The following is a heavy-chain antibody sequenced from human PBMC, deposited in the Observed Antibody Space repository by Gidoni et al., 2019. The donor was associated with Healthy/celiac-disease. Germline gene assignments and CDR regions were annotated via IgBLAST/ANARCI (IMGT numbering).Heavy chain of an antibody. V-gene: IGHV1-18*01. CDR2: ISAYNGNT. J-gene: IGHJ4*02. CDR1: GYTFTSYG. D-gene: IGHD1-26*01. Sequence: QFQLVQSGAGGNKPGAPVTVPSKASGYTFTSYGISWVRQAPGQGLEWMGWISAYNGNTNYAQKLQGRVTMTTDTSTSTAYMELRSLRSDDTAVYYCASGLGGATPSYWGQGTLVTVSS. CDR3: ASGLGGATPSY.